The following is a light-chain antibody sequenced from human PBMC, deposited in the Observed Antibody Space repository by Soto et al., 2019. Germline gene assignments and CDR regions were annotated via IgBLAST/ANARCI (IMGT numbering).Light chain of an antibody. CDR2: DVS. CDR3: SSYTSSSTPYV. J-gene: IGLJ1*01. Sequence: QSVLTQPASVSGSPGQSITISCTGTTSDVGGYNYVSWFQQHPGKAPKLIIYDVSDRPSGVSNRFSGSKSVNTASLTISGLQAEDEADYFCSSYTSSSTPYVFGTGTKVTVL. CDR1: TSDVGGYNY. V-gene: IGLV2-14*01.